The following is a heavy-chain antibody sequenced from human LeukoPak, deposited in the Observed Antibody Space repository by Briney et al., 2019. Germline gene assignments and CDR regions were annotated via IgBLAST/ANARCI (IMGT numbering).Heavy chain of an antibody. CDR1: GFTFSSYA. V-gene: IGHV3-23*01. CDR2: MSGSGGST. CDR3: AKSKQEIFGVVIPPFDY. J-gene: IGHJ4*02. D-gene: IGHD3-3*01. Sequence: TGGSLRLSCAASGFTFSSYAMSWVGQAPGKGLEWVSSMSGSGGSTYYADSVKGRFTISRDNSKNTLYLQMNSLRAEDTAVYYCAKSKQEIFGVVIPPFDYWGQGTLVTVSS.